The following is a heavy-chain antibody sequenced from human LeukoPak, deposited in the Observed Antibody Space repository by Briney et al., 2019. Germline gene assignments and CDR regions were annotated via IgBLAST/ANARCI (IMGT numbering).Heavy chain of an antibody. CDR2: IYHSGTT. V-gene: IGHV4-38-2*02. J-gene: IGHJ3*02. CDR1: GYSISSGYY. D-gene: IGHD6-19*01. Sequence: SETLSLTCTVSGYSISSGYYWGWIRQPPGKGLEWIGSIYHSGTTYYNPSLKSRVTISIDTSRNQFSPELSSVTAADTAVYYFARGGGGGYHGGAFDIWGQGTMVTVSS. CDR3: ARGGGGGYHGGAFDI.